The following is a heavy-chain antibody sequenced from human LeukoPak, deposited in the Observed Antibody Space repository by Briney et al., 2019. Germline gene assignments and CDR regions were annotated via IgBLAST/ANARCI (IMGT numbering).Heavy chain of an antibody. CDR3: ASKTIVVVPAAMPRGSITYYMDV. CDR2: IYYSGNT. J-gene: IGHJ6*03. CDR1: GGSISSSSYY. D-gene: IGHD2-2*01. Sequence: SETLSLTCTVSGGSISSSSYYWGWIRRPPGKGLEWIGSIYYSGNTYYNPSLKSRVTISVDTSKNQFSLKLSSVTAADTAVYYCASKTIVVVPAAMPRGSITYYMDVWGKGTTVTVSS. V-gene: IGHV4-39*07.